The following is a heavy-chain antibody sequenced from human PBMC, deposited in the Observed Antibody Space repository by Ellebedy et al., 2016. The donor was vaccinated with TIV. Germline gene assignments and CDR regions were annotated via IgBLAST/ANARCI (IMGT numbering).Heavy chain of an antibody. J-gene: IGHJ4*02. CDR1: GGSISSSSYY. V-gene: IGHV4-39*01. CDR2: IYYSGST. Sequence: MPSETLSLTCTVSGGSISSSSYYWGWIRQPPGKGLEWIGRIYYSGSTYYNPSLKSRVTISVDTSKNQFSLKLSSVTAADTAVYYCARLGGQQLSRCYFDYWGQGTLVTVSS. D-gene: IGHD6-13*01. CDR3: ARLGGQQLSRCYFDY.